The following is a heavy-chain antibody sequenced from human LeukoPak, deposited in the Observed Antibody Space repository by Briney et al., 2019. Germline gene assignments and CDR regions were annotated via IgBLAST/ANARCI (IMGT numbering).Heavy chain of an antibody. CDR3: ARDWFGELSPDYYGMDV. CDR1: GFTFSSYE. J-gene: IGHJ6*04. V-gene: IGHV3-48*03. Sequence: PGGSLRLSCAASGFTFSSYEMNWVRQAPGKGLEWVSYISSSGSTIYYADSVKGRFTISRDNAKNSLYLQMNSLRAEDTAVYYCARDWFGELSPDYYGMDVWGKGTPVTVPS. D-gene: IGHD3-10*01. CDR2: ISSSGSTI.